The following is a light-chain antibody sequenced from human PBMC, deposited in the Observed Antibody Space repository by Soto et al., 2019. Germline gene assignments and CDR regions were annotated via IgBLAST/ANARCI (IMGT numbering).Light chain of an antibody. CDR3: HQPCNWPPGT. V-gene: IGKV3-11*01. J-gene: IGKJ5*01. CDR1: QSVGSS. CDR2: DAS. Sequence: ELVLTRSPATLSLSPGERPTLSCRASQSVGSSLAWSQQRPGQAPSLLVCDASNRASGIPARFSGGGSGTDFTLTFSRLEPEHFAVCRCHQPCNWPPGTFGQGTRLEI.